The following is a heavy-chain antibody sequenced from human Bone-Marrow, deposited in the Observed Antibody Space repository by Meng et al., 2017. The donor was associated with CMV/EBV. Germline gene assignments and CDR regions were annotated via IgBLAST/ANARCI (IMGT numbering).Heavy chain of an antibody. Sequence: CAASGFNFSSYWMHWVRQAPGKGLVWVSRINSDGSSTSYADSVKGRFTISRDNAKNTLYLQMNSLRAEDTAVYYCAKGTTFASGWSDYWGQGTLVTVSS. CDR3: AKGTTFASGWSDY. D-gene: IGHD6-19*01. J-gene: IGHJ4*02. CDR1: GFNFSSYW. CDR2: INSDGSST. V-gene: IGHV3-74*01.